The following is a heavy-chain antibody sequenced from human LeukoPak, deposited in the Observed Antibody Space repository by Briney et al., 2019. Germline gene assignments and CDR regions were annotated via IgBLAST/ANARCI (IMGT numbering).Heavy chain of an antibody. D-gene: IGHD5/OR15-5a*01. CDR3: ARDKGLPQAFDP. J-gene: IGHJ3*01. CDR2: ISYSETT. V-gene: IGHV4-59*01. Sequence: SETLSLTCTVSGGSISSFYWSWIRQPPGKGLEYIVYISYSETTSYNPSLKSRVTISVDTSKNQFSLKLTSVTAADTAVYYCARDKGLPQAFDPWGQGTMVTVSS. CDR1: GGSISSFY.